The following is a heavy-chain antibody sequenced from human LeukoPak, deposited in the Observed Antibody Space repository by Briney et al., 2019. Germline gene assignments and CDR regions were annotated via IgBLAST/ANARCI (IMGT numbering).Heavy chain of an antibody. J-gene: IGHJ3*02. CDR1: GFTFSSYG. D-gene: IGHD5-12*01. CDR2: IRYDGSNK. V-gene: IGHV3-30*02. Sequence: GSLRLSCAASGFTFSSYGMHWVRQAPGKGLEWVAFIRYDGSNKYYADSVKGRFTISRDNSKNTLYLQMNSLRAEDTAVYYCAKDGGYDYGPAFDIWGQGTMVTVSS. CDR3: AKDGGYDYGPAFDI.